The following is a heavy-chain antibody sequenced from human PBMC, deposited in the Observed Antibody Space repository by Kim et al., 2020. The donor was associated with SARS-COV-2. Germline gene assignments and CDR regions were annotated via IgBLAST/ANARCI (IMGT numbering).Heavy chain of an antibody. CDR1: GFMFNKYY. CDR2: VNQDASER. D-gene: IGHD1-26*01. V-gene: IGHV3-7*03. CDR3: VRGEKWVH. Sequence: GGSLRLSCVVSGFMFNKYYMSWVRQAPGKGPEWVANVNQDASERNHVDSVKGRFTISRDNTNNILYLQMNSLRVEDTAIYYRVRGEKWVHWGQGTLVTVSS. J-gene: IGHJ1*01.